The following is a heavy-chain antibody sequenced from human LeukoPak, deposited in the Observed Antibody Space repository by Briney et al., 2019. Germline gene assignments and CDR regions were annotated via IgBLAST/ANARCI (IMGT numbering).Heavy chain of an antibody. D-gene: IGHD1-1*01. J-gene: IGHJ6*02. V-gene: IGHV4-61*01. CDR2: IYYSGST. CDR3: ARRWGGTTGTTYYYYGMDV. Sequence: SQTLSLTCTVSGGSISSGSYYWSWIRQPPGKGLEWIGYIYYSGSTNYNPSLKSRVTISVDTSKNQFSLKLSSVTAADTAVYYCARRWGGTTGTTYYYYGMDVWGQGTTVTVSS. CDR1: GGSISSGSYY.